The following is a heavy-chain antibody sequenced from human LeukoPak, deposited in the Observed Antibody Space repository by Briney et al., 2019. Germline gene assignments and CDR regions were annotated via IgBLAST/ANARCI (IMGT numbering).Heavy chain of an antibody. CDR1: GGSFSGYY. J-gene: IGHJ4*02. CDR2: INHSGST. D-gene: IGHD3-16*02. Sequence: PSETLSLTCAVYGGSFSGYYWSWIRQPPGKGLEWIGEINHSGSTNYNPSLKSRVTISVDTSKNQFSLKLSSVTAADTAVYYCARQQALGESSSVGKKEAVGYYFDYWGQGTLVTVSS. CDR3: ARQQALGESSSVGKKEAVGYYFDY. V-gene: IGHV4-34*01.